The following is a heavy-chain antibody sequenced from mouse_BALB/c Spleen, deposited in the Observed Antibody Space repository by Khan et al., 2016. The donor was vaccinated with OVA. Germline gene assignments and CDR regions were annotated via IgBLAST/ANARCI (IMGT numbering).Heavy chain of an antibody. D-gene: IGHD2-3*01. V-gene: IGHV14-3*02. J-gene: IGHJ3*01. CDR2: IDPANGYT. CDR1: GFNIKDTY. Sequence: IQLVQSGAEFVKPGASVKLSCTASGFNIKDTYMHWVKQRPEQGLEWIGRIDPANGYTKYDPKFQGKATITADTSSNTAYLHLNSLTSEDTAVYYCARITFDGGSYWGQGTLVTVSA. CDR3: ARITFDGGSY.